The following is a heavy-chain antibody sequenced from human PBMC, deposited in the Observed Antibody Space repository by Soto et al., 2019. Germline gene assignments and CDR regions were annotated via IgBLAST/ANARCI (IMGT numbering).Heavy chain of an antibody. Sequence: SVKVSCKASGGTFSSYAISWVRQVPGQGLEWMGGIIPIFGTANYAQKFQGRVTITADESTSTAYMELSSLRSEDTAVYYCARDFADRTGVDYWGQGTLVTVSS. CDR1: GGTFSSYA. J-gene: IGHJ4*02. V-gene: IGHV1-69*13. CDR3: ARDFADRTGVDY. D-gene: IGHD3-10*01. CDR2: IIPIFGTA.